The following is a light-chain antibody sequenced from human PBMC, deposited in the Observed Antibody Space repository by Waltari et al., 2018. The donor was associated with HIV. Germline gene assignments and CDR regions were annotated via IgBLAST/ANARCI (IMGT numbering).Light chain of an antibody. J-gene: IGKJ4*01. CDR2: KVS. CDR1: QSLVHIDGNTY. CDR3: MQGTVWPLT. V-gene: IGKV2-30*02. Sequence: DVAMTQSPLSLPVTLGQSASISRKSSQSLVHIDGNTYLNWFHQRPGQSPRRLIYKVSYRDSGVPERFSGSGSGTVFTLQINTVEAEDAGVYFCMQGTVWPLTFGGGTRLEIQ.